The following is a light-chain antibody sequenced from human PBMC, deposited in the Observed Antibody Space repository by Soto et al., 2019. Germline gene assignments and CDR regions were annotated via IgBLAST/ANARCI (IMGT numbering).Light chain of an antibody. J-gene: IGKJ3*01. CDR2: AAS. V-gene: IGKV1-27*01. CDR1: QGISNY. CDR3: QKYNSAPPLFT. Sequence: DIQMTQSPSSLSASVGDRVTITCRASQGISNYLAWYQQKPGKVPKLLIYAASTLQSGVPSRLSGSGSGTDFTLTISSLQPEDGATYYCQKYNSAPPLFTFGHGTKVDIK.